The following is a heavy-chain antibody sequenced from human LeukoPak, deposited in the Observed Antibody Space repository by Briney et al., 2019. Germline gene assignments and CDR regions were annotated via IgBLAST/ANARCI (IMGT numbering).Heavy chain of an antibody. D-gene: IGHD2-8*01. CDR1: GGSFTNSNYF. J-gene: IGHJ4*02. CDR3: ARVFETGLVNVGFDY. V-gene: IGHV4-39*07. CDR2: MSYEGST. Sequence: SETLSLTCTVSGGSFTNSNYFWGWIRQSPGKGLEWIVSMSYEGSTYYNASLKSRVTLSIDTSRNQFSLKLSSVTAANRAVYYCARVFETGLVNVGFDYWGQGTLVTVSS.